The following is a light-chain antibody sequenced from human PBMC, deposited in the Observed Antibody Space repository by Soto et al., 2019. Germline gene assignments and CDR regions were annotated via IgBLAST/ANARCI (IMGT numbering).Light chain of an antibody. V-gene: IGKV3-20*01. CDR2: GAS. J-gene: IGKJ1*01. CDR3: QQYGSSQS. Sequence: EIGLTQSPGTLSLSPGERATLSCRASQSVSSSYLAWYQQKPGQAPRLLIYGASSRATGIPDRFSGSGSGTAFNITISRLEAEDVELYYCQQYGSSQSFGQGTKVEIK. CDR1: QSVSSSY.